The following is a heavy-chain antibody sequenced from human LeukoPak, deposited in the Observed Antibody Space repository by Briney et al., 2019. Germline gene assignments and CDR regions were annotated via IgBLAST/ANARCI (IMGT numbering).Heavy chain of an antibody. V-gene: IGHV4-39*01. J-gene: IGHJ5*02. D-gene: IGHD6-13*01. Sequence: SETLSLTCTVSCASLSSSSYYWRWLRQPPGKGLEWIGSLYYSGSTYYTPSLKTRVTISLHTPKNHFSLKLSSVTAADTAVYYCARHLGSWYLAYNWFDPWGQGTLVTVSS. CDR2: LYYSGST. CDR1: CASLSSSSYY. CDR3: ARHLGSWYLAYNWFDP.